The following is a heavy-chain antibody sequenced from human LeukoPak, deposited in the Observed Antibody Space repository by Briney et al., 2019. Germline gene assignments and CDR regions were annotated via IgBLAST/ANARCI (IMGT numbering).Heavy chain of an antibody. J-gene: IGHJ4*02. D-gene: IGHD6-19*01. V-gene: IGHV1-18*01. CDR3: ARVGSPKIAVAGKGFDY. CDR2: ISAYNGNT. Sequence: ASVKVSCKASGYTFTSYGISWVRQAPGQGLEWMGWISAYNGNTNYAQKLQGRVTMTTDTSTSTAYMELRSLRSDDTAVYYCARVGSPKIAVAGKGFDYWGQGTLVTVSS. CDR1: GYTFTSYG.